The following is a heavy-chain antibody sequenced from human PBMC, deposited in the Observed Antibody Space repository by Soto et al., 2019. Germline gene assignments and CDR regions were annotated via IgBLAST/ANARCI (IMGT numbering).Heavy chain of an antibody. Sequence: SETLYLTCTVSGGSVSSGSYYWSWIRQPPGKGLEWIGYIYYSGSTNYNPSLKSRVTISVDTSKNQFSLKLSSVTAADTAVYYCARDVDYDSSGYYFGVFDYWGQGTLVTVSS. V-gene: IGHV4-61*01. CDR3: ARDVDYDSSGYYFGVFDY. D-gene: IGHD3-22*01. J-gene: IGHJ4*02. CDR1: GGSVSSGSYY. CDR2: IYYSGST.